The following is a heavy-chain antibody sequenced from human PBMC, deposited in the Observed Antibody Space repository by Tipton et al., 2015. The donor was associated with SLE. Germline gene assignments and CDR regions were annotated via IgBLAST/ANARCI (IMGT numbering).Heavy chain of an antibody. V-gene: IGHV1-18*01. Sequence: QLVQSGAEVKKPGASVKVSCRASGYIFSTYGISWVRQAPGQGLEWMGWINPYNDNTDYVELLQGRVTVTTDTSTGTAYMELTSLNSDDTAIYYCARHPVAGYTYYMDVWGTGTTVTVSS. J-gene: IGHJ6*03. CDR1: GYIFSTYG. CDR2: INPYNDNT. D-gene: IGHD5-24*01. CDR3: ARHPVAGYTYYMDV.